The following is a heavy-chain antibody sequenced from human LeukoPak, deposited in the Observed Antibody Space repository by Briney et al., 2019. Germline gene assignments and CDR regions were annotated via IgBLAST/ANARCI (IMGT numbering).Heavy chain of an antibody. V-gene: IGHV7-4-1*02. J-gene: IGHJ6*03. D-gene: IGHD1-1*01. CDR2: INTKTGNP. CDR1: GGTFSSYA. Sequence: ASVKVSCKASGGTFSSYAISWVRQAPGQGLEWMAWINTKTGNPTYAQGFTGRFVFSLDTSVRTAYLQINSLKAEDTAVYFCARSDDPVFDYMDVWGPGTTVIVSS. CDR3: ARSDDPVFDYMDV.